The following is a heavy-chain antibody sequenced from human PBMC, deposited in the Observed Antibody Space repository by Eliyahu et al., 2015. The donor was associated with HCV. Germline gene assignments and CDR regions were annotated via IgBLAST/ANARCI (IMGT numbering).Heavy chain of an antibody. D-gene: IGHD1-7*01. CDR1: GFTFSXCA. CDR2: ISGTGGSP. J-gene: IGHJ4*02. V-gene: IGHV3-23*01. Sequence: EVHLLESGGGLLQPGGSLRLSCXASGFTFSXCAMSWVRQAPGKGLEWVSAISGTGGSPYYADSVKGRFAISRDNSKNTLYLQMNSLRAEDTAVYYCAKDETGTTSPYYFDYWGQGTLVTVSS. CDR3: AKDETGTTSPYYFDY.